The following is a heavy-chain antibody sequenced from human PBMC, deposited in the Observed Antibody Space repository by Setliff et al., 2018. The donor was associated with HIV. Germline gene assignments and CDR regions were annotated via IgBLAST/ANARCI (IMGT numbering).Heavy chain of an antibody. V-gene: IGHV4-61*09. CDR1: GGSISSGNYY. D-gene: IGHD2-8*01. J-gene: IGHJ5*02. CDR3: AGTGWAQLIQGAWFGP. CDR2: LYASGST. Sequence: SETLSLTCTVSGGSISSGNYYWSWIRQPAGKGLEWIGHLYASGSTNYNPSLKSRVTISVDTSKTQFSLKLRSVTAADTAMYYCAGTGWAQLIQGAWFGPWGQGVLVTVS.